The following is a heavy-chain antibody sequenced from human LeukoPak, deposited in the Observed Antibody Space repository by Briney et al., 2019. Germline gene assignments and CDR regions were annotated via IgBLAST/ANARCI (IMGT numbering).Heavy chain of an antibody. Sequence: GGSLRLSCAASGFTFSSYAMSWVRQAPGKGLEWVSAISGSGGSTYYADSVKGRFTISRDNSKNTLYLQMNSLRAEDTAVYYCAKDHRYLGYCSGGSCYEYFQHWGQGTLVTVSS. CDR2: ISGSGGST. V-gene: IGHV3-23*01. D-gene: IGHD2-15*01. J-gene: IGHJ1*01. CDR1: GFTFSSYA. CDR3: AKDHRYLGYCSGGSCYEYFQH.